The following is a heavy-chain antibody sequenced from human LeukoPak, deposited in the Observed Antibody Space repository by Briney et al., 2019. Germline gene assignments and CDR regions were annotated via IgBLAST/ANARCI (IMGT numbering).Heavy chain of an antibody. D-gene: IGHD5/OR15-5a*01. V-gene: IGHV1-8*03. J-gene: IGHJ3*02. CDR1: GYTFTSYD. Sequence: ASVKVSCKASGYTFTSYDINWVRQATGQGLEWMGWMNPNSGNTGYAQKFQGRVTITRNTSISTAYMELSSLRAEDTAVYYCARGHVTVSAHDDAFDIWGQGTMVTVSS. CDR2: MNPNSGNT. CDR3: ARGHVTVSAHDDAFDI.